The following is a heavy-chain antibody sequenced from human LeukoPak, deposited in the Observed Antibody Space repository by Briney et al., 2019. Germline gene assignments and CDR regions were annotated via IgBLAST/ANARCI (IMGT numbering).Heavy chain of an antibody. CDR1: GVSISSYY. Sequence: SETLSLTCTVSGVSISSYYWSWLRQPAGKGLEWIGRIYTSGSTNYNPSLKSRVTMSVDTSKNQFSLKLSSVTAADTAVYYGARDYSRYFDYWGQGTLVTVSS. V-gene: IGHV4-4*07. D-gene: IGHD4-11*01. J-gene: IGHJ4*02. CDR2: IYTSGST. CDR3: ARDYSRYFDY.